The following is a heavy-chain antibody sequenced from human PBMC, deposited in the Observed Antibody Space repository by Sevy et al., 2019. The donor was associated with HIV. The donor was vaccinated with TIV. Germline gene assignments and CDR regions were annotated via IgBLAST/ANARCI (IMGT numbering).Heavy chain of an antibody. V-gene: IGHV3-53*01. Sequence: GGSLRLSCAASGFTVSSNYMSWVRQAPGKGLEWVSVIYSDDSTYYADSVKGRFTISRDNSKNTLYLKMNSLRAEDTTVYYCATGIAAAGHSFDYWGQGTLVTVSS. CDR2: IYSDDST. D-gene: IGHD6-13*01. CDR3: ATGIAAAGHSFDY. J-gene: IGHJ4*02. CDR1: GFTVSSNY.